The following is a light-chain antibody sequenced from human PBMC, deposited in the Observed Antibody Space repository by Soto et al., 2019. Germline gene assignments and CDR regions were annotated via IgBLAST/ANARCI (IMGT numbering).Light chain of an antibody. Sequence: QSVLTQPASVSGSPGQSVTISCTGTSSDVGGYNYVSWYQQHPGKVPKLMIYDVSDRLSGVSNRFSGSKSGNTASLTISGLQAEDEADYYCSSFTGSTSYVFGSGTKLTVL. CDR1: SSDVGGYNY. CDR2: DVS. J-gene: IGLJ1*01. CDR3: SSFTGSTSYV. V-gene: IGLV2-14*03.